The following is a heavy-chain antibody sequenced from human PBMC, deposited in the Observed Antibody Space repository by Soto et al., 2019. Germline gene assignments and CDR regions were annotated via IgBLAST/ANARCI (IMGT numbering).Heavy chain of an antibody. Sequence: EVQLVESGGGLVQPGGSLRLSCAASGFTFSSYWMHWVRQAPGKGLVWVSRINSDGSSTSYADSVKGRFTISRDNAKNTLYLQMNGLRAEDTAVYYCARGGYQLLFAFDIWGQGTMVTVSS. J-gene: IGHJ3*02. D-gene: IGHD2-2*01. CDR3: ARGGYQLLFAFDI. CDR1: GFTFSSYW. V-gene: IGHV3-74*01. CDR2: INSDGSST.